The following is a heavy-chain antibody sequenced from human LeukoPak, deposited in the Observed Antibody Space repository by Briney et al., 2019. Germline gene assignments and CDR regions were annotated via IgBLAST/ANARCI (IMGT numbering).Heavy chain of an antibody. Sequence: ASVKVSCKVSGYTLTELSMHWVRHAPGKGLEWMGGFDPEDGETIYAQKFQGRVTMTEDTSTDTAYMELSSLRSEDTAVYYCATVDYYGSGSYHRHFDYWGQGTLVTVSS. D-gene: IGHD3-10*01. J-gene: IGHJ4*02. V-gene: IGHV1-24*01. CDR3: ATVDYYGSGSYHRHFDY. CDR2: FDPEDGET. CDR1: GYTLTELS.